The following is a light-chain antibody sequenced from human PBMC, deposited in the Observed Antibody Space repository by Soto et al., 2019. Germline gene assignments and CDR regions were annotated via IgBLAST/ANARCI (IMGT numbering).Light chain of an antibody. CDR1: QSISNW. J-gene: IGKJ1*01. CDR2: KAS. V-gene: IGKV1-5*03. Sequence: IPMTKSPSTLPASIGDRVTITCRASQSISNWLAWYQQKPGKAPKLLIYKASTLKSGVPSRFSGSGSGTEFTLTISSLQPDDFATYYCQHYNSYSEACGHGTKVDI. CDR3: QHYNSYSEA.